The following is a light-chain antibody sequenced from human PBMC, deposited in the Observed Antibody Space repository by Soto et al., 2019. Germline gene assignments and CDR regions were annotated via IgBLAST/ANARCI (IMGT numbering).Light chain of an antibody. CDR2: GAS. V-gene: IGKV1-12*01. CDR3: QQTSAFPRT. J-gene: IGKJ1*01. Sequence: DIQMTQSPSSLAASVGDRLTITCRASRDISNSLAWYQQTPGKAPKLLLRGASSLHRGVPSRFSGGGAGTEFTLTISSLQPEDFATYYCQQTSAFPRTFGQGTKVDVK. CDR1: RDISNS.